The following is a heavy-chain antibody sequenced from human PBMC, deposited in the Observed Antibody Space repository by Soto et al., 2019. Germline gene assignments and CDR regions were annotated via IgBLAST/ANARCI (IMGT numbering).Heavy chain of an antibody. D-gene: IGHD5-18*01. CDR1: GFTFSSYG. CDR2: IWYDGSNK. Sequence: QVQLVESGGGVVQPGRSLRLSCAASGFTFSSYGMHWVRQAPGKGLEWVAVIWYDGSNKYYADSVKDRFTISRDNSKNTLYLQMNSLRAEDTAVYYCARAGYSYGRWDAFDIWGQGTMVTVSS. J-gene: IGHJ3*02. V-gene: IGHV3-33*01. CDR3: ARAGYSYGRWDAFDI.